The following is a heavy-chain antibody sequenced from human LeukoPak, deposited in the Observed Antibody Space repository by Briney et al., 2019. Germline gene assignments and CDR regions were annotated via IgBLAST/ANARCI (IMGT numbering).Heavy chain of an antibody. CDR1: GFTFSSYA. J-gene: IGHJ5*02. Sequence: GGSLRLSCAASGFTFSSYAMGWVRQAPGKGLEWVSTISGSGGSAYFADSVKGRFTISRDNSKNTLYLQMNSLRAEGTAVYYCAKDRYTSSPNWFDPWGRGSLVTVSS. V-gene: IGHV3-23*01. CDR3: AKDRYTSSPNWFDP. CDR2: ISGSGGSA. D-gene: IGHD6-13*01.